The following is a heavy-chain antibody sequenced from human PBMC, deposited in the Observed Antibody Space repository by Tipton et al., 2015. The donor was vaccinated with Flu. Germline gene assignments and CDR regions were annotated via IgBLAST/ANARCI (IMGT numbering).Heavy chain of an antibody. CDR2: VHQTGST. V-gene: IGHV4-38-2*01. Sequence: GLVKPSETLSLICAVSDYSISSGYYWGWIRQPPGKGLEWIGNVHQTGSTYYNPSLKSRVTISVDTAKNQFSQRLNSVTASDTAVYYCARSTYYYGSGSSDYWGQGTLVTVSS. CDR1: DYSISSGYY. D-gene: IGHD3-10*01. J-gene: IGHJ4*02. CDR3: ARSTYYYGSGSSDY.